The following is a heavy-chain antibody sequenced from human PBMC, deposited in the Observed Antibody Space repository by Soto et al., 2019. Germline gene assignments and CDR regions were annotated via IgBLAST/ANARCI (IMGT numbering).Heavy chain of an antibody. Sequence: GESLKISCTDSGYSFTSYWISWVRQMPGKGLEWMGRIDPSDSYTNYSPSFQGHVIISADKSISTAYLQWSSLKASDTAMYYCARLPSYSSSPWLDPWGQGTLVTVAS. J-gene: IGHJ5*02. CDR1: GYSFTSYW. CDR3: ARLPSYSSSPWLDP. D-gene: IGHD6-6*01. V-gene: IGHV5-10-1*01. CDR2: IDPSDSYT.